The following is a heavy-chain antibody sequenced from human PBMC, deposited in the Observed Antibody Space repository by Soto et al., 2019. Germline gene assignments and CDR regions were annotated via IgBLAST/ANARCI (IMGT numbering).Heavy chain of an antibody. CDR3: ARDDSGYSSSWYSDYFNF. Sequence: VQLVQSGAELKKPGASVKVSCKTSGNTFPNYALHWVRQAPGQRPEWMGWINGGNGNTKYSEHFQGRVTFTGDTSAGTASMALSSRTSEDTALYYCARDDSGYSSSWYSDYFNFWGQGTLVTVSS. J-gene: IGHJ4*02. D-gene: IGHD6-13*01. V-gene: IGHV1-3*01. CDR2: INGGNGNT. CDR1: GNTFPNYA.